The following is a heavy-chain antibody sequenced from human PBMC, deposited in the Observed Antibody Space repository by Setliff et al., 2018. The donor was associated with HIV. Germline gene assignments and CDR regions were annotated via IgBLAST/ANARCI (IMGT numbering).Heavy chain of an antibody. CDR2: IKEDGSEK. CDR3: ASLLPVDY. D-gene: IGHD2-15*01. J-gene: IGHJ4*02. Sequence: LRLSCAASGFTVGSDWRSWVRQAPGKGLEWVASIKEDGSEKYYVDSLKGRFTISRDTAKNTLYLQVSSLRAEDTAVYYCASLLPVDYWGQGTLVTVSS. V-gene: IGHV3-7*03. CDR1: GFTVGSDW.